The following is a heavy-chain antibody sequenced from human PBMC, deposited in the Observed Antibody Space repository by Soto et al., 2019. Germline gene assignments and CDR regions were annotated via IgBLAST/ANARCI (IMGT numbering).Heavy chain of an antibody. CDR3: ASGTYYYDSSGYPMTYYYYGMDV. Sequence: QVQLVQSGAEVKKPGSSVKVSCKASGGTFSSYAISWVRQAPGQGLEWMGGIIPILGTANYAQKFQGRVTITADKSTSTGYLELSSLGSEDTAVYYCASGTYYYDSSGYPMTYYYYGMDVWGQGTTVTVSS. D-gene: IGHD3-22*01. CDR2: IIPILGTA. V-gene: IGHV1-69*06. J-gene: IGHJ6*02. CDR1: GGTFSSYA.